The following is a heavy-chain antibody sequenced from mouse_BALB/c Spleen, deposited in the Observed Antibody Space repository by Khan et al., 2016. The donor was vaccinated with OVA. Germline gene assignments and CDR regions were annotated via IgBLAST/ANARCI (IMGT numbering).Heavy chain of an antibody. CDR1: GFTFTSYA. D-gene: IGHD3-3*01. CDR3: AEGFFLYYFDY. CDR2: ISSGGFT. J-gene: IGHJ2*01. V-gene: IGHV5-6-5*01. Sequence: EVELVESGGGLVKPGGSLKLSCAASGFTFTSYAMSWVRQTPEPRLEWVAYISSGGFTYYPDSVKGRFTIFSANARTILYLQMSSLMSEDTAVYYCAEGFFLYYFDYWGQGTTLTVSS.